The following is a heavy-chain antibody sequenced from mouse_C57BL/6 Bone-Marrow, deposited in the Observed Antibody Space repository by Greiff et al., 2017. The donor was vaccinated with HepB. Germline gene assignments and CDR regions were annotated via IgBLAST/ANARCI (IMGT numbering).Heavy chain of an antibody. Sequence: EVQVVESGGGLVKPGGSLKLSCAASGFTFSSYTMSWVRQTPEKRLEWVATISGGGGNTYYPDSVKGRFTISRDNAKNTLYLQMSSLRSEDTALYYCARQGGLGDWGQGTLVTVSA. V-gene: IGHV5-9*01. D-gene: IGHD2-2*01. CDR3: ARQGGLGD. J-gene: IGHJ3*01. CDR2: ISGGGGNT. CDR1: GFTFSSYT.